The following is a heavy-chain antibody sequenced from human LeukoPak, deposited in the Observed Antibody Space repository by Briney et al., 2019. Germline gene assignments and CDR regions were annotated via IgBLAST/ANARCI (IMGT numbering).Heavy chain of an antibody. CDR2: IIPVFGTT. CDR3: ARCSPGDSSNFYAVLQY. J-gene: IGHJ4*02. D-gene: IGHD3-22*01. CDR1: GGTFSSYA. V-gene: IGHV1-69*06. Sequence: SVKVSCKASGGTFSSYAVSWVRLTPGQGLELLGGIIPVFGTTTYAQKFQAKVTMTADKSTNTAYLEISSLTSDDTAVYYCARCSPGDSSNFYAVLQYWGQGTQVTVST.